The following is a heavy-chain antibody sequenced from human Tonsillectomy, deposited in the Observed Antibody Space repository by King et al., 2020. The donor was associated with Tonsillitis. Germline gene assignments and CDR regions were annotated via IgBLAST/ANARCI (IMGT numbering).Heavy chain of an antibody. J-gene: IGHJ3*02. Sequence: QLVQSGAEVKKPGASVKVSCKASGYTFTTYDINWVRQATGQGLEWMGWLNPNSGNTDYALSFQGRVTMTRNTSISTAYMEPSSLRSAYTPVYHCASSGPAITIFGVVPSVHDAFDIWGQGTMVSVSS. CDR1: GYTFTTYD. V-gene: IGHV1-8*01. CDR3: ASSGPAITIFGVVPSVHDAFDI. D-gene: IGHD3-3*01. CDR2: LNPNSGNT.